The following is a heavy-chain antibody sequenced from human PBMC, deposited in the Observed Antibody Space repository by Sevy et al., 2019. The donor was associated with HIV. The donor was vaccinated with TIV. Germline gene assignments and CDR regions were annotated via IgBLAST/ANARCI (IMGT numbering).Heavy chain of an antibody. Sequence: SETLSLTCTVSGGSLSRYYWSWIRQPPGKGLEWIGYIYYSGSTNYNPSLKSRVTISVDTSKNQFSLKLSSVTAADTAVYYCARASKTSRVPDYWGQGTLVTVSS. J-gene: IGHJ4*02. CDR2: IYYSGST. V-gene: IGHV4-59*13. D-gene: IGHD1-7*01. CDR1: GGSLSRYY. CDR3: ARASKTSRVPDY.